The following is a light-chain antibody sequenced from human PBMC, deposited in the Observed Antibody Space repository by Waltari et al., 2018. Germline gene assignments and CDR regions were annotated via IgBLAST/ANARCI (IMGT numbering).Light chain of an antibody. V-gene: IGKV3-20*01. J-gene: IGKJ1*01. CDR3: QHYVSLPAT. CDR2: GAS. CDR1: QSVSRT. Sequence: EIVLTQSPGTLSLSPGERATLSCRASQSVSRTLAWYPQKPGQAPRLLIYGASTRATGIPEVFSGGGSGTDFSLTISRLEPEDCAVYYCQHYVSLPATFGQGTKVEVK.